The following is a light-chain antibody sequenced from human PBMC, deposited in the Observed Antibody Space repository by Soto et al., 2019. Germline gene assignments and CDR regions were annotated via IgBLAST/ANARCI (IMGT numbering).Light chain of an antibody. V-gene: IGLV2-14*01. Sequence: QSVLTKPASVSGSRGQSITISCTGTGTSSDVRDYNFVSWYQHHPGKAPQLLIYEVYNRPSGVSARFSGSKSVNTASLTISGLQAEDEADYYCSSYTGSTTHVLFGGGTKLTVL. CDR3: SSYTGSTTHVL. CDR2: EVY. CDR1: GTSSDVRDYNF. J-gene: IGLJ2*01.